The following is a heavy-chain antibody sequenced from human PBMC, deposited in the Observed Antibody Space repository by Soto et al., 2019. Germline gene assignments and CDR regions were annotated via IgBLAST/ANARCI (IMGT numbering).Heavy chain of an antibody. CDR2: TTGGGIST. CDR1: GFTCRNYA. J-gene: IGHJ5*02. Sequence: QLLQSGGGLVQPGGSLRLSCAASGFTCRNYAMSWVRQTPEKGLEWVSATTGGGISTYYADSVKGRFTISRDQSKNTIYRHMDSRRVEDTALYYCTKGRYLEWFLSGGGEESWGRGTLVTVSS. V-gene: IGHV3-23*01. CDR3: TKGRYLEWFLSGGGEES. D-gene: IGHD3-3*01.